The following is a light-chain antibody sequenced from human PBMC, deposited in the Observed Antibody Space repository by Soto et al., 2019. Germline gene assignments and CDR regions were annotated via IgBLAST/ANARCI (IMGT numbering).Light chain of an antibody. CDR2: EVS. V-gene: IGLV2-8*01. CDR3: RSYAGSNVV. Sequence: QSALTQPPSASGSPGQSVTISCTGTSSDVGGYNYVSWYQQQPGKAPKLMIYEVSKRPSGVPDRFSGSKSGNTASLTVSGLQAEDEDDYFCRSYAGSNVVFGGGTTLTVL. CDR1: SSDVGGYNY. J-gene: IGLJ2*01.